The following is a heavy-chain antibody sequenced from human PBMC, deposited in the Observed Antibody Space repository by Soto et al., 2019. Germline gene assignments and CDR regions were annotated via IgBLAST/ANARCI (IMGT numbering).Heavy chain of an antibody. CDR2: IYYSGST. J-gene: IGHJ4*02. V-gene: IGHV4-39*01. CDR3: ARLKYDSSGYYSLYYFDY. D-gene: IGHD3-22*01. Sequence: SATLSLACTVSGGSISSSSYYWGWIRQPPGKGLEWIGSIYYSGSTYYNPSLKSRVTISVDTSKNQFSLKLSSVTAADTAVYYCARLKYDSSGYYSLYYFDYWGQGTLVTVSS. CDR1: GGSISSSSYY.